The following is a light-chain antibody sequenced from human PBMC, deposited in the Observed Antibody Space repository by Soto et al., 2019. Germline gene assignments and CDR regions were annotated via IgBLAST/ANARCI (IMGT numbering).Light chain of an antibody. CDR2: KAS. J-gene: IGKJ1*01. CDR3: QHYNSYSEA. CDR1: QTISSW. V-gene: IGKV1-5*03. Sequence: DIQMTQSPSTLSGAVVDRVSIACRASQTISSWLAWYQQKPGKAPKLLIYKASTLKSGVPSRFSGSGSGTEFTLTISSLQPDDFATYYCQHYNSYSEAFGQGTKVDIK.